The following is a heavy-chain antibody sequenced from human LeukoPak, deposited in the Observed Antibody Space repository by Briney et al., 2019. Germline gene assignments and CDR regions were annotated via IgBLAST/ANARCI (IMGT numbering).Heavy chain of an antibody. V-gene: IGHV1-69*04. Sequence: ASVKVSCKASGGTFSSYAVSWVRQAPGQGREWMGRIIPILGIANYAQKFQGRVTITADKSTSTAYMELSSLRSEDTAVYYCAREAPTYCGGDCYSGPFDYWGQGTLVTVSS. CDR3: AREAPTYCGGDCYSGPFDY. D-gene: IGHD2-21*02. J-gene: IGHJ4*02. CDR2: IIPILGIA. CDR1: GGTFSSYA.